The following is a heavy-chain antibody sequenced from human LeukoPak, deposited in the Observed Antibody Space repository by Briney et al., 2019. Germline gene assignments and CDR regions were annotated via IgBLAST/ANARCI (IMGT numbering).Heavy chain of an antibody. CDR2: IYYSGST. Sequence: SETVSLTCTVSGGSISSHYWSWIRQPPGKGLEWIGYIYYSGSTNYNPSLKSRVTISVDTSKNQFSLKLSSVTAADTAVYYCARTDYSSRSWFDPWGQGTLVTVSS. J-gene: IGHJ5*02. V-gene: IGHV4-59*11. CDR3: ARTDYSSRSWFDP. D-gene: IGHD6-13*01. CDR1: GGSISSHY.